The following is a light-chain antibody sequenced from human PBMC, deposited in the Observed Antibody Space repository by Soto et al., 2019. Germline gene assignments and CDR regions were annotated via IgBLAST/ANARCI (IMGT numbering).Light chain of an antibody. CDR1: TSISSF. CDR2: AAS. CDR3: QQSYSTPPH. J-gene: IGKJ2*01. V-gene: IGKV1-39*01. Sequence: DLQMTQSPSSLSASVGDRVTITCRASTSISSFLNWYQQKPWKAPKLLIYAASSLQSGAPSRFCGGGSGTHVTLTISSLQPEDFATYDGQQSYSTPPHFGQGTKLEIK.